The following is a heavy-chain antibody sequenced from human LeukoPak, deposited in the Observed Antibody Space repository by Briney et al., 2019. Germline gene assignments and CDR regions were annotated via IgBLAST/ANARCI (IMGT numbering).Heavy chain of an antibody. Sequence: SETLSLTCAVYGGSFSGYYWSWIRQPPGKGLEWIGEINHSGSTNYNPSLKSRVTISVDTSKSQFSLKLSSVTAADTAVYYCARDTYYYDSSGYEYYFDSWGQGTLVTVSS. D-gene: IGHD3-22*01. CDR1: GGSFSGYY. J-gene: IGHJ4*02. V-gene: IGHV4-34*01. CDR2: INHSGST. CDR3: ARDTYYYDSSGYEYYFDS.